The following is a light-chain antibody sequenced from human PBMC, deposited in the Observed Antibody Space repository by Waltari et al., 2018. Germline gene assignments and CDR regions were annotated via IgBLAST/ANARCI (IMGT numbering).Light chain of an antibody. Sequence: VLFSVNNKNYLAGYQQKSVQPPKLLFYWASTRESGVPDRFSASGSGTSFTLTISSLRAEDVAVYYCQQYYSTPATFGQGTKVEIK. CDR3: QQYYSTPAT. J-gene: IGKJ1*01. V-gene: IGKV4-1*01. CDR2: WAS. CDR1: VLFSVNNKNY.